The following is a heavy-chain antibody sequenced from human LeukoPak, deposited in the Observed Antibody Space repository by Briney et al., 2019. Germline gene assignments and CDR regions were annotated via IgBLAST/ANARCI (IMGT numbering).Heavy chain of an antibody. J-gene: IGHJ4*02. V-gene: IGHV1-2*02. CDR1: GYTFTGYY. CDR3: ARGILYCSSTSCSYYFDY. D-gene: IGHD2-2*01. Sequence: ASVKVSCKASGYTFTGYYMHWVRQAPGQGLEWMGWINPNSGGTNYAQKFQGRVTMTRDTSISTAYMELSRLRSDDTAVYYCARGILYCSSTSCSYYFDYWGQGTLVTVSS. CDR2: INPNSGGT.